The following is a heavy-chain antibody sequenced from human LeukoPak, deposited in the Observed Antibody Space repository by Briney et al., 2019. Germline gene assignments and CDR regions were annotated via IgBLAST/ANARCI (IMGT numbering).Heavy chain of an antibody. V-gene: IGHV4-4*09. D-gene: IGHD3-22*01. CDR3: ASQPYYYDSSGYPVHGYFQH. CDR2: IYTSGST. CDR1: GGSISSYY. J-gene: IGHJ1*01. Sequence: PSETLSLTCTVSGGSISSYYWSWIRQPPGKGLEWIGYIYTSGSTNYNPSLKSRVTISVDTSKNQFSLKLSSVTAADTAVYYCASQPYYYDSSGYPVHGYFQHWGQGTLVTVSS.